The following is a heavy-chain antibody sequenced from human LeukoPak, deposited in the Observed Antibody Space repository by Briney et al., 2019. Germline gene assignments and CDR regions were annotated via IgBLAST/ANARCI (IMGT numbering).Heavy chain of an antibody. CDR2: TKHSRIT. CDR3: ATTSGH. J-gene: IGHJ4*02. V-gene: IGHV4-34*01. CDR1: GAPFSGYW. Sequence: SETLSLTCAVYGAPFSGYWWYWIRQPPGKGLEWIGETKHSRITNYNPSLKSRVSISVDTSKNQFSLKLSSVTAADTAVYYCATTSGHWGQGTLVTVSS.